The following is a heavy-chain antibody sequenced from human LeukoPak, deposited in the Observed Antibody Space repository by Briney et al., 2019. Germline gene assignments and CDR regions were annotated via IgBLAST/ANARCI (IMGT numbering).Heavy chain of an antibody. Sequence: GGSLRLSCSASGFTFSSYSMNWVRQAPGRGLEWVSYISSSSTTIYYADSVKGRFTISRDNAKNSLYLQMNSLRVADTAVYYCARGPYKDFWSGYSDYWGQGTLVTVSS. CDR1: GFTFSSYS. J-gene: IGHJ4*02. CDR3: ARGPYKDFWSGYSDY. V-gene: IGHV3-48*01. CDR2: ISSSSTTI. D-gene: IGHD3-3*01.